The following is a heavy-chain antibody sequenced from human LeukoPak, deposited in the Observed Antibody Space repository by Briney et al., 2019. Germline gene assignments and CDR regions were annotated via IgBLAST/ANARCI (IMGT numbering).Heavy chain of an antibody. CDR1: GGSFCGYY. V-gene: IGHV4-34*01. CDR2: INHSGST. J-gene: IGHJ4*02. CDR3: ARYGDTAMGPIDY. Sequence: SETLSLTCAVYGGSFCGYYWSWIRQPPGKGLEWIGEINHSGSTNYNPSLKSRVTISVDTSKNQFSLKLSSVTAADTAVYYCARYGDTAMGPIDYWGQGTLVTVSS. D-gene: IGHD5-18*01.